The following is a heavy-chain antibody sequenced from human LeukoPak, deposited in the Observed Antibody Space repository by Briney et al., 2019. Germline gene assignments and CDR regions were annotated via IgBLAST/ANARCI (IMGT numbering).Heavy chain of an antibody. J-gene: IGHJ6*03. D-gene: IGHD6-6*01. CDR1: GGSFSGYY. Sequence: SETLSLTCAVYGGSFSGYYWSWIRQPPGKGLEWIGEINHSGSTNYNPSLKSRVTISVDTSKNQFSLKLSSVTAADTAVYYCARIKQLVPLYYYYMDVWGKGTTVTVSS. V-gene: IGHV4-34*01. CDR3: ARIKQLVPLYYYYMDV. CDR2: INHSGST.